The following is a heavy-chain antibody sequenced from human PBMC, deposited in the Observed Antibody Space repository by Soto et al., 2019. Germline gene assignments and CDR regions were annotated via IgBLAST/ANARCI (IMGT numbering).Heavy chain of an antibody. CDR1: GYTFTHNF. CDR3: ARGGSSYGYNY. V-gene: IGHV1-2*02. CDR2: INPDSGDT. D-gene: IGHD5-18*01. J-gene: IGHJ4*02. Sequence: GASVKVSCKASGYTFTHNFIHWVRQAPGQGLEWMGSINPDSGDTNYPQKFQGRVIMTSDTSITTAYMELRGLTYDDTAVYYCARGGSSYGYNYCGQGALVTVSS.